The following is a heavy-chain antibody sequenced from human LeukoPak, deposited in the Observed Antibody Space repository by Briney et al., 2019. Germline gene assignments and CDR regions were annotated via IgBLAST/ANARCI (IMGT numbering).Heavy chain of an antibody. V-gene: IGHV3-33*06. CDR1: GFTFSSYG. Sequence: GGSLRLSCAASGFTFSSYGMHWVRQAPGKGLEWVAVIWYDGSNKYYADSVKGRFTISRDNSKNTLFLQMDSLRAEDTAVYSCAKDEAFYYYDTGGYPFDYWGQGTLVTVSS. CDR3: AKDEAFYYYDTGGYPFDY. CDR2: IWYDGSNK. D-gene: IGHD3-22*01. J-gene: IGHJ4*02.